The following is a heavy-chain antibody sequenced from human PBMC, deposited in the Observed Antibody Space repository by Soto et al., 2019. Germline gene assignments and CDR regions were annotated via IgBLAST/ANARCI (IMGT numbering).Heavy chain of an antibody. J-gene: IGHJ4*02. V-gene: IGHV3-30-3*01. D-gene: IGHD5-18*01. CDR1: GFTFSSYA. CDR2: ISYDGSNK. CDR3: ASSLTGVTPSR. Sequence: QVQLVESGGGVVQPGRSLRLSCAASGFTFSSYAMHWVRKAPGKGLEWVAVISYDGSNKYYADSVKGRFTISRDNSKNPLYLQMNSLRAEATAVYYCASSLTGVTPSRWGQVTLVTVSS.